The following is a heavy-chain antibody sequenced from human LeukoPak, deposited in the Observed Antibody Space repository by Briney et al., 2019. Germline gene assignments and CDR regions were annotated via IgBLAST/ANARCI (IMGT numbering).Heavy chain of an antibody. D-gene: IGHD3-10*01. CDR1: GGSISSYY. CDR2: IYYSGST. V-gene: IGHV4-59*05. J-gene: IGHJ4*02. Sequence: PSETLSLTCTVSGGSISSYYWSWIRQPPGKGLEWIGSIYYSGSTYYNPSLKSRVTISVDTSKNQFSLKLSSVTAADTAVYYCARRNYYGSGSYYKSLSEDANYVYWGQGTLVTVSS. CDR3: ARRNYYGSGSYYKSLSEDANYVY.